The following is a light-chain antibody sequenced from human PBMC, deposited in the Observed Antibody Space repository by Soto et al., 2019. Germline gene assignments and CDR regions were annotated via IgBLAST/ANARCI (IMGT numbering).Light chain of an antibody. Sequence: DVPMTQSPSSLSASVGDRVTITCRASQPINNYLAWYQQKPGKIPKLLIYAAFTLQSGVPSRFSGSGFETDFTLTISSLQPEDVATYYCQKYNSAPFSFGPGTTIDIK. J-gene: IGKJ3*01. CDR2: AAF. V-gene: IGKV1-27*01. CDR1: QPINNY. CDR3: QKYNSAPFS.